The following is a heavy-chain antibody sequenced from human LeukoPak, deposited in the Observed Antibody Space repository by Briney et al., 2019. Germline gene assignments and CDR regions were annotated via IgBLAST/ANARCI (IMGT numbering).Heavy chain of an antibody. CDR1: GGSFSGYY. D-gene: IGHD6-13*01. CDR3: ARGRGRSSSWSYFDY. V-gene: IGHV4-34*01. Sequence: SETLSLTCAVYGGSFSGYYWSWIRQPPGKGLEWIGEINHSGSTNYNPSLKSRVTISADTSKNQFSLKLSSVTAADTAVYYCARGRGRSSSWSYFDYWGQGTLVTVSS. J-gene: IGHJ4*02. CDR2: INHSGST.